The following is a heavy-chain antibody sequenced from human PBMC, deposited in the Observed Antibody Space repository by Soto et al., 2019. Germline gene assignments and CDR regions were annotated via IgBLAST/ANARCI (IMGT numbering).Heavy chain of an antibody. D-gene: IGHD3-22*01. Sequence: SETLSLTCTVSGGSISSYYWSWIRQPPGKGLEWIGYIYYSGSTNYNPSLKSRVTISVDTSKNQFSLKLSSVTAADTAVYYCASGGRARYYYDSSGYYWTFDYWGQGTLVRVPS. CDR3: ASGGRARYYYDSSGYYWTFDY. CDR1: GGSISSYY. V-gene: IGHV4-59*01. J-gene: IGHJ4*02. CDR2: IYYSGST.